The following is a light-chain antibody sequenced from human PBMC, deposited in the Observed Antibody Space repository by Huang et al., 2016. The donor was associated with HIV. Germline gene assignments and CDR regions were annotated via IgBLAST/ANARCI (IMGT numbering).Light chain of an antibody. CDR2: AAT. J-gene: IGKJ2*01. CDR3: HQSYITPLT. CDR1: QSISSY. Sequence: DIQMTQSLSSLSASVGDRVTITCRASQSISSYLNWDQQKPGTAPKVLIYAATSLQRAVPSTCSGSGAGTNLTLTINNLQPEDSATYYCHQSYITPLTFGQGTKLEIK. V-gene: IGKV1-39*01.